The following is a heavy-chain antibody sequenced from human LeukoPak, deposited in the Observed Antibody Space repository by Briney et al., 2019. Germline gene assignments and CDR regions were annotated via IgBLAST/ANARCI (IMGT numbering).Heavy chain of an antibody. J-gene: IGHJ5*02. CDR2: IYYSGST. CDR3: AIRAGGYWRKQIAAAGTIRWFDP. V-gene: IGHV4-31*03. Sequence: PSETLSLTCTVSGDSISSDSYYWSWIRQHPGKGLEWIGYIYYSGSTYYNPSLKSRVTISVDTSKNQFSLKLSSVTAADTAVYYCAIRAGGYWRKQIAAAGTIRWFDPWGQGTLVTVSS. CDR1: GDSISSDSYY. D-gene: IGHD6-13*01.